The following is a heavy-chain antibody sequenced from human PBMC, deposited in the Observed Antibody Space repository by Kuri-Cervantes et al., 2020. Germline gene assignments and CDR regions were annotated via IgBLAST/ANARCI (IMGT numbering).Heavy chain of an antibody. CDR3: ARDRSEAGTFDY. CDR1: GFTFDDYT. CDR2: ISYDGSNK. J-gene: IGHJ4*02. Sequence: GESLKISCAASGFTFDDYTMHWVRQAPGKGLEWVAVISYDGSNKYYADSVKGRFTISRNNSKNTLYLQMNSLRAEDTAVCYCARDRSEAGTFDYWGQGTLVTVSS. V-gene: IGHV3-30-3*01. D-gene: IGHD6-13*01.